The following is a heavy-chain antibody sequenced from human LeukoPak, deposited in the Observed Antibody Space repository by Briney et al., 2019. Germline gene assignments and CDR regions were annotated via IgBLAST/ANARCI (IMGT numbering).Heavy chain of an antibody. J-gene: IGHJ4*02. CDR1: GFTFSTYW. D-gene: IGHD6-13*01. CDR3: AKLDGSSWLYYFDY. CDR2: INTDGSGT. V-gene: IGHV3-74*01. Sequence: PGGSLRLSCAASGFTFSTYWMHWVRHAPGKGLVWVSRINTDGSGTTYADSVKGRFTISRDNAKNTLYLQMNSLRAEDTAVYYCAKLDGSSWLYYFDYWGQGTLVTVSS.